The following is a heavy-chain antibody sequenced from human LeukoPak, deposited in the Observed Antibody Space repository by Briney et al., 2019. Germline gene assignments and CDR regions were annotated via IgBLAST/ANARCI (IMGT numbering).Heavy chain of an antibody. J-gene: IGHJ4*02. CDR1: GFTISSYA. D-gene: IGHD3-22*01. V-gene: IGHV3-30-3*01. CDR3: ARDLYDSSGYYYPAGFDY. Sequence: TGGPLRLSCAASGFTISSYAMHWVRQAPGKGLEWVAVISYDGSNKYYADSVKGRFTISRDNSKNTLYLQMNSLRAEDTAVYYCARDLYDSSGYYYPAGFDYWGQGTLVTVSS. CDR2: ISYDGSNK.